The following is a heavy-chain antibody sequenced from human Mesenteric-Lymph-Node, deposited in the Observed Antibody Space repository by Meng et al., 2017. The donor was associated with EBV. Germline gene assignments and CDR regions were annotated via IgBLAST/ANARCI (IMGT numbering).Heavy chain of an antibody. CDR2: ISGYHGNS. CDR3: ARVNGVAVTDY. J-gene: IGHJ4*02. V-gene: IGHV1-18*01. D-gene: IGHD6-19*01. Sequence: QVQLLACGAEVKKPGASVKVSCKASGYSFSSYGMSWVRQAPGQGLEWMGRISGYHGNSNLAQRFQERFTMTIDTSTSTAYLEIRSLRSDDTAVYYCARVNGVAVTDYWGQGTLVTVSS. CDR1: GYSFSSYG.